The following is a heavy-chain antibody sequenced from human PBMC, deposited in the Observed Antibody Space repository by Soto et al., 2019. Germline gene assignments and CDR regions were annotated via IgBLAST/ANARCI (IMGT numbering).Heavy chain of an antibody. CDR2: INWNSGSI. Sequence: PGGSLRLSCAASGFTFDDYAMHWVRQAPGKGLEWVSGINWNSGSIGYADSVKGRFTISRDNAKNSLYLQMNSLRTEDTALYYCAKGYNYDRSGNPDYWGQGTMVTVYS. V-gene: IGHV3-9*01. J-gene: IGHJ4*02. CDR1: GFTFDDYA. D-gene: IGHD3-22*01. CDR3: AKGYNYDRSGNPDY.